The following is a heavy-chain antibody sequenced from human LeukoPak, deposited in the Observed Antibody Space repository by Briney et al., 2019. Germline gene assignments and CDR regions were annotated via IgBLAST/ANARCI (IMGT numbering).Heavy chain of an antibody. CDR1: GYPFSSYY. V-gene: IGHV1-2*02. CDR2: IDFSGGT. Sequence: ASVKVSCKGSGYPFSSYYMHWLRQAPGPGLEWMGWIDFSGGTKYAEKFRGRVTMSRDTSMATAYMELTSLTYDDTAVYYCARDLRFFDYRGQGTLVTVSS. D-gene: IGHD3-3*01. J-gene: IGHJ4*02. CDR3: ARDLRFFDY.